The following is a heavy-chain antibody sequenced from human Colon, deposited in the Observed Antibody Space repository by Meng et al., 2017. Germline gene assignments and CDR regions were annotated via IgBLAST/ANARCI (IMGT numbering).Heavy chain of an antibody. CDR2: IYYTGNT. V-gene: IGHV4-61*03. CDR3: ARVRRSGDDFDY. CDR1: GASVSSDSHY. D-gene: IGHD1-26*01. Sequence: QGQLRESGPGLVRPSGTLSLTCTVSGASVSSDSHYWSWIRQSPGKGLEWIGYIYYTGNTNYNPSLASRVSMSLDTSKNHFSLHLTSVTAADTAVYYCARVRRSGDDFDYWGQGTLVTVSS. J-gene: IGHJ4*02.